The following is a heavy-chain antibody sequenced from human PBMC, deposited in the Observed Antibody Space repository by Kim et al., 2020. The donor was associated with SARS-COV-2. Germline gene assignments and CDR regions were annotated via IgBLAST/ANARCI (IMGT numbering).Heavy chain of an antibody. CDR1: GGSISSGGYY. D-gene: IGHD3-10*01. CDR2: IYYSGST. J-gene: IGHJ4*02. V-gene: IGHV4-31*03. CDR3: ARVSGMTMVRGVILLGYYFDY. Sequence: SETLSLTCTVSGGSISSGGYYWSWIRQHPGKGLEWIGYIYYSGSTYYNPSLKSRVTISVDTSKNQFSLKLSSVTAADTAVYYCARVSGMTMVRGVILLGYYFDYWGQGTLVTVSS.